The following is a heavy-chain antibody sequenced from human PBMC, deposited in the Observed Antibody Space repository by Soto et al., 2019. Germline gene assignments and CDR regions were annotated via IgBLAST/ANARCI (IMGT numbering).Heavy chain of an antibody. J-gene: IGHJ4*02. CDR1: GGSISSGANY. CDR3: ARGWRGYTYGFDY. Sequence: SETLSLTCTVSGGSISSGANYWNWIRQHPGKGLEWIGYIHYSGSTYYSGSTSYNPSLKGRVTISLDTSKNQFSLKLSSVTAADTAVYYCARGWRGYTYGFDYWGQGTLVTVPQ. V-gene: IGHV4-31*03. CDR2: IHYSGSTYYSGST. D-gene: IGHD5-18*01.